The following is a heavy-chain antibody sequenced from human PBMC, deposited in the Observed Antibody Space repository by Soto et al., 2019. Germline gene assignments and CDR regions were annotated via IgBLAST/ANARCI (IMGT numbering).Heavy chain of an antibody. CDR3: ATLPPRGYSGYDYYFDY. CDR2: FDPEDGET. D-gene: IGHD5-12*01. CDR1: GYTLTELS. J-gene: IGHJ4*02. V-gene: IGHV1-24*01. Sequence: ASVKVSCKVSGYTLTELSMHWVRQAPGKGLEWMGGFDPEDGETIYAQQFQGRVTMTEDTSTDTAYMELSSLRSEDTAVYYCATLPPRGYSGYDYYFDYWGQGTLVTVSS.